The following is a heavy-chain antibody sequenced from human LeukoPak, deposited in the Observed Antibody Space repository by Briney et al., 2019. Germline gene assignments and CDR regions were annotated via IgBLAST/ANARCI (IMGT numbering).Heavy chain of an antibody. CDR3: ARDDGFSSYSY. D-gene: IGHD3/OR15-3a*01. V-gene: IGHV3-7*01. J-gene: IGHJ4*02. CDR1: EFTFSSYW. Sequence: GGSLRLSCAASEFTFSSYWMTWVRQAPGKGLEWVANMNLDGREKYYVDSVKGRFTISRDNAKNSLYLQMNSLTAEDTAVYYCARDDGFSSYSYWGQGALVTVSS. CDR2: MNLDGREK.